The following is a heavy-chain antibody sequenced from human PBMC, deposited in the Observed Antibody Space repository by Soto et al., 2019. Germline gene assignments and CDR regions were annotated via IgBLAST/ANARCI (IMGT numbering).Heavy chain of an antibody. Sequence: SVTMSLTCTVAGGTISSGVHYWSWIRKHPGKGLEWIGYIYYSGSTYYNPSLKSRITISVDTSKNQFSLKLSSVTAADTAVYYCVRGIGGYFHYWGKGSLVTVSS. CDR1: GGTISSGVHY. D-gene: IGHD3-3*01. V-gene: IGHV4-31*03. J-gene: IGHJ4*02. CDR3: VRGIGGYFHY. CDR2: IYYSGST.